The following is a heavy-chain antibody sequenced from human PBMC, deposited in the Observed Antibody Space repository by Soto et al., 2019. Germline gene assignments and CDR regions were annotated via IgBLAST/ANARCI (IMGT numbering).Heavy chain of an antibody. V-gene: IGHV3-30-3*01. Sequence: QVQLVESGGGVVQPGRSLRLSCAASGFTFSSYAMHWVRQAPGKGLEWVAVISYDGSNKYYADSVKGRFTISRDNSKNTLYLQMNSLRAEDTAVYYCARESLWAIDYWGQGTLVTVSS. CDR2: ISYDGSNK. D-gene: IGHD5-18*01. CDR1: GFTFSSYA. J-gene: IGHJ4*02. CDR3: ARESLWAIDY.